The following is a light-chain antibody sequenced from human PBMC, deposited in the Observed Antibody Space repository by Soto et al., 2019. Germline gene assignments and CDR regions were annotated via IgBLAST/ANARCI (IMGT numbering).Light chain of an antibody. J-gene: IGLJ2*01. CDR3: QSYDFSLSGFVV. Sequence: QSVLTQPPSVSGAPGRRVTISCTGSSSNIGANYDVHWYQQFPGTAPKLLIYGDNNRPSGVPDRFSGSKSGTSASLAITGLQAEDEADYYCQSYDFSLSGFVVFGGRTKLNVL. CDR2: GDN. V-gene: IGLV1-40*01. CDR1: SSNIGANYD.